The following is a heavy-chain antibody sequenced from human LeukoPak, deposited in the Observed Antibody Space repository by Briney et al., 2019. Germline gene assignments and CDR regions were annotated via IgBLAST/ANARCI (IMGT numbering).Heavy chain of an antibody. D-gene: IGHD6-6*01. V-gene: IGHV3-48*02. CDR2: ISSSSSTI. J-gene: IGHJ3*02. CDR3: ARSEGEQLLANDAFDI. Sequence: GGSLRLSCAASGFTFSSDSMNWVRQAPGKGLEWVSYISSSSSTIYYADSVKGRFTISRDNAKNSLYLQMNSLRDEDTAVYYCARSEGEQLLANDAFDIWGQGTMVTVSS. CDR1: GFTFSSDS.